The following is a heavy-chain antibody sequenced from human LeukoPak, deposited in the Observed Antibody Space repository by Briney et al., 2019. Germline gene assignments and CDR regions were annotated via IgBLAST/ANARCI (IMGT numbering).Heavy chain of an antibody. D-gene: IGHD3-22*01. Sequence: ASVKVSCKASGGTSSSYAISWVRQAPGQGLEWMGRIIPILGIANYAQKFQGRVTITADKSTSTAYMELSSLRSEDTAVYYCARVTYYYDSSGCDYWGQGTLVTVSS. CDR2: IIPILGIA. CDR3: ARVTYYYDSSGCDY. V-gene: IGHV1-69*04. CDR1: GGTSSSYA. J-gene: IGHJ4*02.